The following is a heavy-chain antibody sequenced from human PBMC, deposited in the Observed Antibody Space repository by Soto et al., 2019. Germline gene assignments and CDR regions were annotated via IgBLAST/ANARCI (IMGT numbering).Heavy chain of an antibody. V-gene: IGHV4-39*01. CDR2: LYYSGTT. Sequence: QLQLQESGPGLVKPSEPLSLTCTVSGGSIISSSYYCVWIRQPPGKGLEWIGDLYYSGTTHYNPSLKSPVTISVDTSKNQFSLRLSSVTAADTAVYYCARLRPPGNWFDPWGQGTLVTVSS. CDR3: ARLRPPGNWFDP. J-gene: IGHJ5*02. CDR1: GGSIISSSYY.